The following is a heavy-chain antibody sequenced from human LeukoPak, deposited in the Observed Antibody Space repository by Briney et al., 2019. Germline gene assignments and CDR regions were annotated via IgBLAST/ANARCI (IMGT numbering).Heavy chain of an antibody. CDR3: ARDSSGWSRDY. V-gene: IGHV3-21*01. Sequence: GGSLRLSCAASGFTFSSCSMSWIRQAPGRGREWVSLIGRDSSYMWYADSVEGRFTISRDDAKNSLYLQMNSLRADDTAVYYCARDSSGWSRDYWGQGTPVTVSS. D-gene: IGHD6-19*01. J-gene: IGHJ4*02. CDR1: GFTFSSCS. CDR2: IGRDSSYM.